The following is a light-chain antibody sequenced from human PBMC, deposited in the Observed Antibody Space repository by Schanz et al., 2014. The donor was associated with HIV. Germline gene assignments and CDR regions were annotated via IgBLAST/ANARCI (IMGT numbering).Light chain of an antibody. J-gene: IGKJ2*01. CDR1: QSVSSS. Sequence: EIVMTQSPATLSVSLGERATLSCRASQSVSSSLAWYQQKPGQTPRLLIYGASTRATGIPARFSGSGSGTEFTLTISSLQSEDFALYYCQQYSDWPPSTFGQGTKVEIK. CDR2: GAS. V-gene: IGKV3-15*01. CDR3: QQYSDWPPST.